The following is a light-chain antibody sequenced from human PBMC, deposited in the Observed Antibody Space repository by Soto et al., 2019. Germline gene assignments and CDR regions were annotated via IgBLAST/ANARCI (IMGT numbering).Light chain of an antibody. CDR2: AAS. J-gene: IGKJ1*01. V-gene: IGKV3-20*01. Sequence: EIVLTQSPGTLSLSPWERATLXXRASQSVSSDFLAWYQQKPGQAPRLXXYAASSRASGIPDRFSGSGSETDFTLTISRLEPEDFAVYYCLKYGRSPGWTFGQGTKVDIK. CDR3: LKYGRSPGWT. CDR1: QSVSSDF.